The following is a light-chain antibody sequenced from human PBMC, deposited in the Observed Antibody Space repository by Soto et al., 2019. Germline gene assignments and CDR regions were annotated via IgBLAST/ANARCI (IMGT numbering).Light chain of an antibody. V-gene: IGLV2-14*01. Sequence: QSALTQPASVSGSPGQSITISCTGTSNDVGGYNHVSWYQQHPGKAPKLVIYDVTNRPSGVSDRFSGSKSGNTASLTVSGLQAEDEADYYCSSYAGSNNPYVFGTGTKVTVL. CDR1: SNDVGGYNH. CDR2: DVT. J-gene: IGLJ1*01. CDR3: SSYAGSNNPYV.